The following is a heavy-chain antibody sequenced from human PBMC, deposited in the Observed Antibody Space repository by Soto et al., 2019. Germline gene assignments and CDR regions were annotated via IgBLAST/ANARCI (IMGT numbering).Heavy chain of an antibody. D-gene: IGHD3-10*01. CDR3: ARKDYYGSGSYHFDY. Sequence: ASVKVSCKASGYTFSTFPVHWVRQAPGQNLEWMGWINAANGDTGYSQNFQGRVTITRDTTASTAYMELSGLRSEDTAVYYCARKDYYGSGSYHFDYWGQGTLVTVS. J-gene: IGHJ4*02. CDR1: GYTFSTFP. V-gene: IGHV1-3*01. CDR2: INAANGDT.